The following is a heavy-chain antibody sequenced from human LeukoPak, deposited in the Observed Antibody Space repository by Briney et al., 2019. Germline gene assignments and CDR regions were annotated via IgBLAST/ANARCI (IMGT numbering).Heavy chain of an antibody. CDR2: IYYSGST. J-gene: IGHJ4*02. CDR1: GGSFSSYY. D-gene: IGHD4-11*01. CDR3: ARHNYGNYGYFDY. V-gene: IGHV4-59*08. Sequence: SETLSLTCAVYGGSFSSYYWSWIRQPPGKGLEWIGYIYYSGSTNYNPSLKSRVTISVDTSKNQFSLKLSSVTAADTAVYYCARHNYGNYGYFDYWGQGTLVTVSS.